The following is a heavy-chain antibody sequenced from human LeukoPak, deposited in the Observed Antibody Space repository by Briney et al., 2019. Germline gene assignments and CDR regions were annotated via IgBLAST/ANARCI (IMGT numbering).Heavy chain of an antibody. Sequence: SETLSLTCAVSGGSINNYYWSWIPQPPGKGLEWIGYISATGSTNYNPSLKSRVTISIDTSKKQFSLNINSVTAADTAVYHCARLTEYQLTYRFYGFDYWGQGTRVTVS. CDR1: GGSINNYY. D-gene: IGHD3-16*02. V-gene: IGHV4-4*09. J-gene: IGHJ3*01. CDR3: ARLTEYQLTYRFYGFDY. CDR2: ISATGST.